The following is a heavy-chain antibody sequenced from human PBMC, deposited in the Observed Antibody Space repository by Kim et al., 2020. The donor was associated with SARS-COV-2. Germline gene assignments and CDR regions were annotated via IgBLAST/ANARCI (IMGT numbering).Heavy chain of an antibody. J-gene: IGHJ3*02. CDR2: INHSGST. Sequence: SETLSLTCAVYGGSFSGYYWSWIRQPPGKGLEWIGEINHSGSTNYNPSLKSRVTISVDTSKNQFSLKLSSVTAADTAVYYCARGGNSSGWYGDAFDIWGQGTMVTVSS. CDR3: ARGGNSSGWYGDAFDI. CDR1: GGSFSGYY. D-gene: IGHD6-19*01. V-gene: IGHV4-34*01.